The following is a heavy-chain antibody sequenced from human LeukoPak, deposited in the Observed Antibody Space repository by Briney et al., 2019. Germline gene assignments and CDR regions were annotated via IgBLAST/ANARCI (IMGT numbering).Heavy chain of an antibody. CDR3: ATSGGFVLPNAITGNWYMDV. V-gene: IGHV3-21*01. D-gene: IGHD2-2*01. Sequence: GRSLRPSCGASGFTFIDYSMNWVRQAPGKGLAWVASITSAGGYTYYADSVKGRFTISIDNAQNSLFLQMNSLRAEDTAVYFCATSGGFVLPNAITGNWYMDVWGRGTSVTVSS. CDR1: GFTFIDYS. CDR2: ITSAGGYT. J-gene: IGHJ6*03.